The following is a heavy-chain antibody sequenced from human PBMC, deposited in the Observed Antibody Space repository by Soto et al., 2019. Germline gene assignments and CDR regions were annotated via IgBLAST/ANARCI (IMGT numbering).Heavy chain of an antibody. J-gene: IGHJ3*02. V-gene: IGHV3-33*01. CDR3: ARGPVINSGWVDAFEI. D-gene: IGHD6-19*01. CDR2: IWYDGSNK. CDR1: GFTFSSYG. Sequence: GGSLRLSCAASGFTFSSYGMHWVRRAPGKGLEWVAVIWYDGSNKYYADSVKGRFTISRDNSRNTLYLQMNSLRAEDTAVYYCARGPVINSGWVDAFEIWGQGAMVTVSS.